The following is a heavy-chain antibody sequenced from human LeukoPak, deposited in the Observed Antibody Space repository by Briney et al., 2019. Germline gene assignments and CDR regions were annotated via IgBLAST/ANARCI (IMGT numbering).Heavy chain of an antibody. CDR2: ISYTYSDI. CDR1: GFIFSDYY. J-gene: IGHJ4*02. Sequence: PGGSLRLSFAASGFIFSDYYMSWIRQTPGKGLEWISYISYTYSDIYYADSVRGRFTISRDNAKNSLYLQMNNLRAEDTAVYYCASGSSSVGYWGQGTRVTVSS. V-gene: IGHV3-11*01. CDR3: ASGSSSVGY. D-gene: IGHD6-6*01.